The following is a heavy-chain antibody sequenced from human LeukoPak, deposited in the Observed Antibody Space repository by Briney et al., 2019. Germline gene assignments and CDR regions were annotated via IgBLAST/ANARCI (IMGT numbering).Heavy chain of an antibody. CDR3: ARVVQLALVAGDYFDF. Sequence: KPSETLSLTCAVSDYSISSAHYWGWIRQPPGEGLEWIGSIYHSGNTYYNPSVESRVTISVDTSKHHFSLKLSSVTAADTAVYYCARVVQLALVAGDYFDFWGQGTLVTVSS. V-gene: IGHV4-38-2*01. J-gene: IGHJ4*02. CDR2: IYHSGNT. CDR1: DYSISSAHY. D-gene: IGHD5-18*01.